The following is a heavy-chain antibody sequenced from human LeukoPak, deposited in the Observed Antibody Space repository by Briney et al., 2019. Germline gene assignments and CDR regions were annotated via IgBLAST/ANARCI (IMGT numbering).Heavy chain of an antibody. D-gene: IGHD3-22*01. CDR1: GITLRNFG. J-gene: IGHJ4*02. CDR3: AKRGVVIRVILVGFHKEAYYFDS. V-gene: IGHV3-23*01. Sequence: GGPVRLPCALSGITLRNFGMSGARRAPGRGLEWVAGISERGDRTNYADSVKGRFTTSSANPKNTLYLQLKSLRAEDTAVYFCAKRGVVIRVILVGFHKEAYYFDSWGQGALVTVSS. CDR2: ISERGDRT.